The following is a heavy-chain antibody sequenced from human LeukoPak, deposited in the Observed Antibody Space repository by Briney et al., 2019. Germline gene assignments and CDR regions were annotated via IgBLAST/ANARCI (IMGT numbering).Heavy chain of an antibody. CDR3: ARVVGTTYYYDSSGYYAFDI. CDR2: IYYSGST. CDR1: GGSVSSGSYY. J-gene: IGHJ3*02. Sequence: SETLSLTCTVSGGSVSSGSYYWSWIRQPPGKGLEWIGYIYYSGSTNYNPSLKSRVTISVDTSKNQFSLKLSSVTAADTAVYYCARVVGTTYYYDSSGYYAFDIWGQGTMVTVSS. D-gene: IGHD3-22*01. V-gene: IGHV4-61*01.